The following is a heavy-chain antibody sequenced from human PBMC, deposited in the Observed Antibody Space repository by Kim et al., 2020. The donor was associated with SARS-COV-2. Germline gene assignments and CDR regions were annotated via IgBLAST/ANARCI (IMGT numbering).Heavy chain of an antibody. J-gene: IGHJ4*02. Sequence: SPSFQGHVTSSADKSISTAYLQWSSLKASDTAMYYCARRAPYNWSSFDYWGQGTLVTVSS. CDR3: ARRAPYNWSSFDY. V-gene: IGHV5-10-1*01. D-gene: IGHD1-20*01.